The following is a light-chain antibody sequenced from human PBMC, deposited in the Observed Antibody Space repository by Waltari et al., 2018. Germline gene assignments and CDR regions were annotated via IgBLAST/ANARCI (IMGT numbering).Light chain of an antibody. Sequence: QSALTQSPSASGSPGQSVTLSCTGISSEVGDYNYVSWYQQHPGKAPKVMIYEVSKRPSGVPDRFSGSKSGNTASLTVSGLQAEDEADYYCSSYAGSNNFVVFGGGTKLTVL. CDR2: EVS. V-gene: IGLV2-8*01. J-gene: IGLJ2*01. CDR3: SSYAGSNNFVV. CDR1: SSEVGDYNY.